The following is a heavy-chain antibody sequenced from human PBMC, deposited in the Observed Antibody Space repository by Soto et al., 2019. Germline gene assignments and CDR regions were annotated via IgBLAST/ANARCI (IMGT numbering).Heavy chain of an antibody. CDR3: AKGPYDFWSGYLYCFDY. CDR1: GFTFSSYA. J-gene: IGHJ4*02. V-gene: IGHV3-23*01. D-gene: IGHD3-3*01. Sequence: GGSLRLSCAASGFTFSSYAMSWVRQAPGKGLEWVSAISGSGGSTYYADSVKGRFTISRDNSKNTLYLQMNSLRAEDTAVYYCAKGPYDFWSGYLYCFDYWGQGTLVTVSS. CDR2: ISGSGGST.